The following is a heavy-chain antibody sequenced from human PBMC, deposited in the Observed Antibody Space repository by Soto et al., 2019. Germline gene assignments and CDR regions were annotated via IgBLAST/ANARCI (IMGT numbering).Heavy chain of an antibody. J-gene: IGHJ4*02. CDR3: ARGGVGVPWLNFDY. CDR1: GYTFTSYA. V-gene: IGHV1-3*01. D-gene: IGHD1-26*01. CDR2: INVGNGNT. Sequence: QVQVVQSGAEVEKPGASVKVSCKASGYTFTSYAMHWVRQAPGQRPEWMGWINVGNGNTKYSQRFHDRVIITRDPSASTAYMELSSLRSEDAAVYYCARGGVGVPWLNFDYWGQGTLVTVSS.